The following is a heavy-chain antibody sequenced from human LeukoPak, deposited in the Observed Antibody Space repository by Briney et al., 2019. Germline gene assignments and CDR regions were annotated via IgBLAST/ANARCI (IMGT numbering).Heavy chain of an antibody. V-gene: IGHV3-43*02. CDR1: GFTFDDYA. CDR3: AKDITKDGLDWLLSY. D-gene: IGHD3-9*01. Sequence: GGSLRLSCAASGFTFDDYAMHWVRQAPGKGLEWVSLISGDGGSTYYTGSVKGRFTISRDNSKNSLYLQMNSLRTEDTALYYCAKDITKDGLDWLLSYWGQGTLVTVSS. CDR2: ISGDGGST. J-gene: IGHJ4*02.